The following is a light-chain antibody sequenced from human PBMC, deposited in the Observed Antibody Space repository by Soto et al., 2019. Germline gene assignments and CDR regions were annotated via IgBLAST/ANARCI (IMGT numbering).Light chain of an antibody. Sequence: DIQMTQSPSSVSASVGDRVTITCRASQDISRWLAWYQQKPGKAPKLLIYAASSLQSGVPSRFSGRGSAPDFTLTITSLQPEDFAPYFCHQSNSFPHLTFGGGTKVDIK. J-gene: IGKJ4*01. V-gene: IGKV1-12*01. CDR1: QDISRW. CDR3: HQSNSFPHLT. CDR2: AAS.